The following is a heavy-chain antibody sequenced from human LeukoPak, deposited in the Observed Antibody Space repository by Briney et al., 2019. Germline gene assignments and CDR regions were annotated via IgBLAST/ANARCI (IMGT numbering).Heavy chain of an antibody. D-gene: IGHD6-6*01. Sequence: SETLSLTCAVSGGSISSSNWWSWVRQPPGKGLEWIGEIYHSGSTNYNPSLKSRVTISVDKSKNQFSLKLSSVTAADTAVYYCARARSSYSSSPFDYWGQGTLVTVSS. V-gene: IGHV4-4*02. CDR3: ARARSSYSSSPFDY. J-gene: IGHJ4*02. CDR1: GGSISSSNW. CDR2: IYHSGST.